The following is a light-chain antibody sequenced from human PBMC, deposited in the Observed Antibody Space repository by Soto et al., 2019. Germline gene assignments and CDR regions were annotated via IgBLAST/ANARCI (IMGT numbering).Light chain of an antibody. Sequence: QSELTQPPSVSGAPGQRVTISCTGSSSNIGAGYDVHWYQQLPGTAPKLLIYDNSNRPSGVPDRFSGSKSGTSASLAITGLQAEDEADYYCQSYDSSLSGAVFGGGTQLTVL. J-gene: IGLJ7*01. CDR2: DNS. CDR1: SSNIGAGYD. V-gene: IGLV1-40*01. CDR3: QSYDSSLSGAV.